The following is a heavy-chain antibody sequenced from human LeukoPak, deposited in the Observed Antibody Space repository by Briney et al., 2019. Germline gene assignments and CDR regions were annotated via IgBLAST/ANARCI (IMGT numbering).Heavy chain of an antibody. J-gene: IGHJ4*02. CDR3: ASPRGYGDYFWVTPRYYFDY. Sequence: SVKVSCKASGGTFSSYAISWVPQAPGQGLEWMGGIIPIFGTANYAQKFQGRVTITTDESTSTAYMELSSLRSEDTAVYYCASPRGYGDYFWVTPRYYFDYWGQGTLVTVSS. V-gene: IGHV1-69*05. D-gene: IGHD4-17*01. CDR1: GGTFSSYA. CDR2: IIPIFGTA.